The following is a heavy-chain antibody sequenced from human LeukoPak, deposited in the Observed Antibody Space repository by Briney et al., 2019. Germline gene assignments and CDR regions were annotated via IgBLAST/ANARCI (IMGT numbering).Heavy chain of an antibody. CDR3: ARGGYCSSTSCYENYYYGMDV. CDR1: VFRFSTFA. V-gene: IGHV3-48*04. D-gene: IGHD2-2*01. Sequence: PGGSLSLSCALSVFRFSTFAVHCVRGATRKGLEGVSYISSSSNTIYYADSVKGRFTISRDNAKNSLYLQMNSLRAEDTAVYYCARGGYCSSTSCYENYYYGMDVWGQGTTVTVSS. J-gene: IGHJ6*02. CDR2: ISSSSNTI.